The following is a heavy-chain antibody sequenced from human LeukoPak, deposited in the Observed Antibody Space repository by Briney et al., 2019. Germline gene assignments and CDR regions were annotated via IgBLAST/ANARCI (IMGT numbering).Heavy chain of an antibody. Sequence: ASVKVSCKASGYTFTSYDINWVRQATGQGLEWMGWMNPNSGNTGYAQKFQGRVTMTRNTSISTAYMELSSLRSEDTAVYYCATSTSGYYYVAEYFQHWGQGTLVTVSS. CDR2: MNPNSGNT. CDR3: ATSTSGYYYVAEYFQH. D-gene: IGHD3-22*01. CDR1: GYTFTSYD. V-gene: IGHV1-8*01. J-gene: IGHJ1*01.